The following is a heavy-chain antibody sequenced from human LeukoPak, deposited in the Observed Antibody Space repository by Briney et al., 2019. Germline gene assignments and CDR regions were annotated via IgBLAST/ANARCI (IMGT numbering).Heavy chain of an antibody. CDR1: GFTFSNYD. Sequence: GGSLRLSCATSGFTFSNYDMHWVRQVTGKGLEWVSGIGTAGDTYYPGSVKGRFTISRENAKNFLYLQMNSLRAGGTAVYYCTRAARSGYSYGWSFDFWGQGTLVTVSS. V-gene: IGHV3-13*01. D-gene: IGHD3-10*01. CDR2: IGTAGDT. CDR3: TRAARSGYSYGWSFDF. J-gene: IGHJ4*02.